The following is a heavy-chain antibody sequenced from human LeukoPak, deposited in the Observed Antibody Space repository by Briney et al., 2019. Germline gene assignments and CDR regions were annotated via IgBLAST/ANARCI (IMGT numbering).Heavy chain of an antibody. V-gene: IGHV4-59*01. CDR1: GGSISSYY. CDR2: IYYSGST. J-gene: IGHJ5*02. CDR3: ARVVVGATYNWFDP. D-gene: IGHD1-26*01. Sequence: SETLSLTCTVSGGSISSYYWSWLRQPPGKGLEWLGYIYYSGSTNYNPSLKSRVTISVDTSKNQFSLKLSSVTAADTAVYYCARVVVGATYNWFDPWGQGTLVTVSS.